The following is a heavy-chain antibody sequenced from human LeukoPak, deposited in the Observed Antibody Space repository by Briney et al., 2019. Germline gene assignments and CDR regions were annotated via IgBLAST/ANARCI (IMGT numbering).Heavy chain of an antibody. V-gene: IGHV1-18*01. D-gene: IGHD2-2*01. J-gene: IGHJ4*02. Sequence: ASVKVSCKASGYTFTSYGISWVRQAPGQGLEWMGWISAYNGNTNYAQKLQGRVTMTTDTSTSTAYMELRSLRSDDTAVYYCARLYCSSTSCQYPFDYWGQGTLVAVSS. CDR2: ISAYNGNT. CDR3: ARLYCSSTSCQYPFDY. CDR1: GYTFTSYG.